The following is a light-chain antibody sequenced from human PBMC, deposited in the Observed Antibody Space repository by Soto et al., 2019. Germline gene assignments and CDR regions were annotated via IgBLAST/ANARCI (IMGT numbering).Light chain of an antibody. J-gene: IGLJ2*01. CDR1: SGHSNYA. CDR3: RPGGSGILL. V-gene: IGLV4-69*01. CDR2: LNSDGSH. Sequence: QLVLTQSPSASASLGASVKLTCTLSSGHSNYAIAWHQQQSEKGPRYLMKLNSDGSHSKGDGIPDRFSGSSSGAGRYLTIPSPSPEDGLAYYCRPGGSGILLFGGGP.